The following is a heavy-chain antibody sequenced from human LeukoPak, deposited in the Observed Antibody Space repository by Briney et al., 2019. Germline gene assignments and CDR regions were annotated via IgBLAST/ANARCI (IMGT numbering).Heavy chain of an antibody. V-gene: IGHV3-30*18. J-gene: IGHJ4*02. D-gene: IGHD5-12*01. Sequence: GGSLTLSCAASGFTFSSYGMQWVRQAPGNGQGSVAVISYDGSNKYYADSVKGRFTISRDNSMNTLYLQMTSLRAEDTAVYYCAKCTSGSGYDCLSYFDYWGQGTLVTVSS. CDR3: AKCTSGSGYDCLSYFDY. CDR1: GFTFSSYG. CDR2: ISYDGSNK.